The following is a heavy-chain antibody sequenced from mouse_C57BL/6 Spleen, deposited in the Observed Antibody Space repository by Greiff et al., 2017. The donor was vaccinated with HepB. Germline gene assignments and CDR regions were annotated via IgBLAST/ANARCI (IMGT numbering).Heavy chain of an antibody. V-gene: IGHV1-76*01. D-gene: IGHD3-2*02. Sequence: VQLQQSGAELVRPGASVKLSCKASGYTFTDYYINWVKQRPGQGLEWIARIYPGSGNTYYNEKFKGKATLTAEKSSSTAYMQLSSLTYEDSAVYFCARWGSSGSYWYFEVWGTGTTVTVSS. CDR1: GYTFTDYY. CDR3: ARWGSSGSYWYFEV. J-gene: IGHJ1*03. CDR2: IYPGSGNT.